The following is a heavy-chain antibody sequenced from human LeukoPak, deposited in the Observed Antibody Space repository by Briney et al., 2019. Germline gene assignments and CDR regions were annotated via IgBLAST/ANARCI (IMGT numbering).Heavy chain of an antibody. CDR2: ISGSGGST. CDR3: AKDTYYYDSSGYREDY. Sequence: PGGSLRLSCAASGFTFSSYAMSWVRQAPGKGLEWVSAISGSGGSTYYADSVKGRFTISRDNSKNTLYLQMNSLRAEDTAEYYCAKDTYYYDSSGYREDYWGQGTLVTVSS. V-gene: IGHV3-23*01. CDR1: GFTFSSYA. J-gene: IGHJ4*02. D-gene: IGHD3-22*01.